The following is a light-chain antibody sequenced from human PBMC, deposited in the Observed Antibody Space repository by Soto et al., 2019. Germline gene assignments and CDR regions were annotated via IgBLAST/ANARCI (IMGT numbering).Light chain of an antibody. V-gene: IGKV3-11*01. J-gene: IGKJ1*01. CDR2: DAS. CDR1: HSVSNY. CDR3: QQRRT. Sequence: EIVLTQSPATLSLSPWEGATLSCRASHSVSNYLAWYQQKPGQAPRLLIYDASIRATGIPARFSGSGAGTDFTLFISSLEPEDFAAYYCQQRRTFGQGTKVDIK.